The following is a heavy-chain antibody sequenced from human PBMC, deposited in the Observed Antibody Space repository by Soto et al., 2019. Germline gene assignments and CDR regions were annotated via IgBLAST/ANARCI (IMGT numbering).Heavy chain of an antibody. D-gene: IGHD2-2*01. CDR3: AHFVVVPPSEVFDV. J-gene: IGHJ3*01. Sequence: QITLKESGPALVKPTQPLTLTCTFSGFSLSTSGVGVGWIRQPPGKALEWLALIYWYGEKRYSPSQKSRLAITTAASKNPVVLAIANLDPVCTATYYFAHFVVVPPSEVFDVWGQGTTVAVSS. CDR1: GFSLSTSGVG. V-gene: IGHV2-5*01. CDR2: IYWYGEK.